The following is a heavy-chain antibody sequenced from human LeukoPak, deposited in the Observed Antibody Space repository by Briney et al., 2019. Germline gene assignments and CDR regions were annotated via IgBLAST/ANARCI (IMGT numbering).Heavy chain of an antibody. D-gene: IGHD6-13*01. CDR1: GFTFSSYW. J-gene: IGHJ4*02. Sequence: GGSLRLSCAASGFTFSSYWMSWVRQVPGKGLEWVANIKQDGSEKYYVDSVKGRFTISRDNAKNSLYLQMNSLRAEDTAVYYCAREKGYSSSWYDDYWGQGTLVTVSS. V-gene: IGHV3-7*03. CDR3: AREKGYSSSWYDDY. CDR2: IKQDGSEK.